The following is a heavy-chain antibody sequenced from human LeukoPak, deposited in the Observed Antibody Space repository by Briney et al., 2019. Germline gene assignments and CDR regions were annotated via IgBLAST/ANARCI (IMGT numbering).Heavy chain of an antibody. CDR3: ARLWVVPAARVGNWFDP. CDR1: GGSITGSSYY. CDR2: IDYSGTT. Sequence: SETLSLTCTVSGGSITGSSYYCGWLRQPPGKGLEWIGSIDYSGTTYYNPSLKSRVTISVDTSSNQFSLKLSSVPATDTAVYYCARLWVVPAARVGNWFDPWGQGTLVTVSS. V-gene: IGHV4-39*01. D-gene: IGHD2-2*01. J-gene: IGHJ5*02.